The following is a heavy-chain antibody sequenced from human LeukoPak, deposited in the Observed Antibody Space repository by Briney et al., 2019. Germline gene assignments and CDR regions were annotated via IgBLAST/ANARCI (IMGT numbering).Heavy chain of an antibody. Sequence: GASVKVSCKASGYTFSGYYMHWVRQAPGQGLEWMGWINPHSGATNYVQEFQGRVTMARDTSINTAYMELSRLRSDDTAVYYCARDRIAGTRGDYGMDVWGQGTTVTVSS. CDR2: INPHSGAT. D-gene: IGHD1-1*01. CDR1: GYTFSGYY. V-gene: IGHV1-2*02. CDR3: ARDRIAGTRGDYGMDV. J-gene: IGHJ6*02.